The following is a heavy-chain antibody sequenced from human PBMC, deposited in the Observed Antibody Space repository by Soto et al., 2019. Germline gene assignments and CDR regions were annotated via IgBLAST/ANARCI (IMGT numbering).Heavy chain of an antibody. V-gene: IGHV1-69*13. CDR2: IIPIFGTA. D-gene: IGHD6-19*01. CDR1: GGTFSSYA. Sequence: ASVKVSCKASGGTFSSYAISWVRQAPGQGLEWMGGIIPIFGTANYAQKFQGRVTITADESTSTAYMELSSLRSEDTAVYYCARDRKYSSGWTHDAFDIWGQGTMVTVSS. J-gene: IGHJ3*02. CDR3: ARDRKYSSGWTHDAFDI.